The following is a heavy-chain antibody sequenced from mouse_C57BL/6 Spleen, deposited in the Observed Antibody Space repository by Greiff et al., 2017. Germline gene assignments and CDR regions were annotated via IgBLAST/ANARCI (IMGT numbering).Heavy chain of an antibody. CDR1: GFTFSDYY. D-gene: IGHD2-3*01. J-gene: IGHJ2*01. CDR3: ARVYDGYSYFDY. Sequence: DVHLVESEGGLVQPGSSLKLSCTASGFTFSDYYMAWVRPVPEKGLEWVANINYDGSSNSYLDSLKSRFIISRDNAKNILYLQMSSLKSENTATDYCARVYDGYSYFDYWGEGPTLTVSS. V-gene: IGHV5-16*01. CDR2: INYDGSSN.